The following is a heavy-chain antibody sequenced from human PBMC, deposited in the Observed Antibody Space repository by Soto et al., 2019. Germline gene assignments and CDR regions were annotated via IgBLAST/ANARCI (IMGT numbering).Heavy chain of an antibody. Sequence: EVQLVESGGGLIQPGGSLRLSCAASGFTVSSKYMTWVRQAPGKGLEWVSVIYGGGTTYYADSVKGRFTISRDNSKHTLYLQMHSLRAEDTAVYYCVQTTGWPGFDFWGQGTLVTVSS. CDR1: GFTVSSKY. CDR3: VQTTGWPGFDF. V-gene: IGHV3-53*01. D-gene: IGHD6-19*01. J-gene: IGHJ4*02. CDR2: IYGGGTT.